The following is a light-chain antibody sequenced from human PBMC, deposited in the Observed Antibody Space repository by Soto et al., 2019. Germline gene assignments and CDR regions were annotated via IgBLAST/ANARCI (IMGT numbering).Light chain of an antibody. Sequence: MQMTQSPSTLSASVLDIVTITFLASQSISTLLALYQQKPGKAPKLLIYDVSSLQSGVPSRFSGSGSGTEFTLTISGLQPDDFATYYCQHYKMYSPWTFGQGTKVDIK. V-gene: IGKV1-5*01. CDR1: QSISTL. CDR2: DVS. CDR3: QHYKMYSPWT. J-gene: IGKJ1*01.